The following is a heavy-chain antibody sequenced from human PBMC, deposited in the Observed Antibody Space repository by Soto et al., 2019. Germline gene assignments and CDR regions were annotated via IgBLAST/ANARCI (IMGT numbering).Heavy chain of an antibody. D-gene: IGHD3-22*01. Sequence: SETLSLTCAVYGGSFSGYYWSWIRQPPGKGLEWIGEINHSGSTNYNPSLKSRVTISVDTSKNQFSLKLSSVTAADTAVYYCARAEITDTRVMIVVVISRYFDYWGQGTLVTVSS. CDR3: ARAEITDTRVMIVVVISRYFDY. CDR1: GGSFSGYY. V-gene: IGHV4-34*01. CDR2: INHSGST. J-gene: IGHJ4*02.